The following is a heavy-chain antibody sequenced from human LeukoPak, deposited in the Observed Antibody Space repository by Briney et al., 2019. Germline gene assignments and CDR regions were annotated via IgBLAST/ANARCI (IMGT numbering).Heavy chain of an antibody. D-gene: IGHD1/OR15-1a*01. CDR3: ARGNNPNPYNWFDP. CDR2: INHSGST. V-gene: IGHV4-34*01. Sequence: PSETLSLTCAVYGGSFSGYYWSWIRQPPGKGPEWIGEINHSGSTNYNPSLKSRVTISVDTSKNQFSLKLSSVTAADTAVYYCARGNNPNPYNWFDPWGQGTLVTVSS. CDR1: GGSFSGYY. J-gene: IGHJ5*02.